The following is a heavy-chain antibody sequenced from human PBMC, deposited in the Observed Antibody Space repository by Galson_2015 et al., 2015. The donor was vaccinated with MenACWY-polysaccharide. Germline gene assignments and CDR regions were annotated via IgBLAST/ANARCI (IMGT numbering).Heavy chain of an antibody. Sequence: SVKVSCKASGYTFTGYYMHWVRQAPGQGLEWMGWINPNSGGTNYAQKFQGRVTITADKSTSTAYMELSSLRSEDTAVYYCARGGYYDSILPGEDDAFDIWGQGTMVTVSS. CDR1: GYTFTGYY. V-gene: IGHV1-2*02. D-gene: IGHD3-22*01. CDR3: ARGGYYDSILPGEDDAFDI. J-gene: IGHJ3*02. CDR2: INPNSGGT.